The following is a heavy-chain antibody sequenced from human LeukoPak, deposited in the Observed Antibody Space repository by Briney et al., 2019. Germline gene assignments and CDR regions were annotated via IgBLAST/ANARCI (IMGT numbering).Heavy chain of an antibody. CDR2: INFSGRT. Sequence: SQTLSLTCTVSGGSIAGGDYQWSWIRQSPGKGLEWIAYINFSGRTSYNPSLKSRSSISIHTPQNQFSLKVISVTATDTAVYYCARLNGGRWGQGTLVTVSS. D-gene: IGHD7-27*01. J-gene: IGHJ4*02. CDR3: ARLNGGR. V-gene: IGHV4-30-4*01. CDR1: GGSIAGGDYQ.